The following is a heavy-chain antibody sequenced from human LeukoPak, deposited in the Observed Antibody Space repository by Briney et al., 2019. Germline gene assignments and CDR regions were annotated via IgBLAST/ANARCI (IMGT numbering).Heavy chain of an antibody. CDR1: GFTFSSYW. J-gene: IGHJ5*02. CDR3: ARERSSSWPHYFDP. Sequence: GGSLRLSCAASGFTFSSYWMHWVRQAPGKGLVWVSRINSDGSSTSYADSVKGRFTISRDNAKNTLYLQMNSLRAEDTAEYYCARERSSSWPHYFDPWGQGTLVTVSS. V-gene: IGHV3-74*01. CDR2: INSDGSST. D-gene: IGHD6-13*01.